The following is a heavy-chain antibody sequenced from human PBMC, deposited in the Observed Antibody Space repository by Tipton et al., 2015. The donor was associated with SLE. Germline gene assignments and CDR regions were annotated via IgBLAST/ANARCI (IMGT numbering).Heavy chain of an antibody. CDR3: AKDGWGDYFAS. CDR2: IYSGGSST. Sequence: SLRLSCAASGFTFSSYAMSWVRQAPGKGLEWVSVIYSGGSSTYYADSVNGRFTISRDNSKNTLYLQMNSLRAEDTAVYYCAKDGWGDYFASWGQGPLVPVSS. D-gene: IGHD6-19*01. V-gene: IGHV3-23*03. CDR1: GFTFSSYA. J-gene: IGHJ4*02.